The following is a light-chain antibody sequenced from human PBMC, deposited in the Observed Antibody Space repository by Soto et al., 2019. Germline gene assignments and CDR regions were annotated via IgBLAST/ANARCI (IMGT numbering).Light chain of an antibody. CDR1: QSISSY. V-gene: IGKV1-39*01. CDR2: AAS. CDR3: QQSYSTPWT. J-gene: IGKJ1*01. Sequence: DIQMTQSPSSLSASVGDRVTITCGASQSISSYLNWYQQKPGKAPKLLIYAASSLQSGVPSGFSGSGSGTDFTLTISTLQPEDFATYYCQQSYSTPWTFGQGTTVDIK.